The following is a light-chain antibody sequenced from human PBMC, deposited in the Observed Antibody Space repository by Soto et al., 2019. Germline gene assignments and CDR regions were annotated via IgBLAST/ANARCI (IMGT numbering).Light chain of an antibody. CDR1: QSISTW. CDR2: KAS. Sequence: DIQMTQSPSTLSASVGDRVTLTCRASQSISTWLAWYQQKPGKAPKLLIYKASSLESGVPSRFSGSGSGTEFTLTISSLQAEDVAVYYCQQYYSPPRTFGPGTKVDIK. V-gene: IGKV1-5*03. CDR3: QQYYSPPRT. J-gene: IGKJ1*01.